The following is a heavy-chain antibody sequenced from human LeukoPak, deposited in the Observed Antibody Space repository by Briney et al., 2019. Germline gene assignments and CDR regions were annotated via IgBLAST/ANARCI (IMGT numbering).Heavy chain of an antibody. CDR2: VYSSGST. Sequence: SETLSLTCTVSGGSISGYYWNWIRQPAGQGLEYIGRVYSSGSTSYNPSLKSRVTMSLDTSKNQLSLRLRSVTAADTAVYYCARKSGGSSASAFDIWGQGKMVTVSS. J-gene: IGHJ3*02. V-gene: IGHV4-4*07. D-gene: IGHD6-6*01. CDR1: GGSISGYY. CDR3: ARKSGGSSASAFDI.